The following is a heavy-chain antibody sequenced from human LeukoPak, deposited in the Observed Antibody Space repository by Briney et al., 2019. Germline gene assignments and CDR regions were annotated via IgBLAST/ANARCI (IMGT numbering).Heavy chain of an antibody. CDR3: ARGNNYYFYYMDV. CDR1: GGSISSYY. J-gene: IGHJ6*03. V-gene: IGHV4-59*01. CDR2: VFYKGST. Sequence: SETLSLTCSVSGGSISSYYWSWIRQSPGKGLEWIGYVFYKGSTNYNPSLKSRVSKSVDTAKNQFSLRLSSVTAADTAVYYCARGNNYYFYYMDVWGKGATVTVSS.